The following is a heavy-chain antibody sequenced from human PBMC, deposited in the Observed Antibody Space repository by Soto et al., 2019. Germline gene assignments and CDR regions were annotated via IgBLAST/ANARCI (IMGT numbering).Heavy chain of an antibody. CDR1: GGSFSNYY. CDR2: INHSGST. CDR3: AGFFGSRYGRVDP. V-gene: IGHV4-34*01. D-gene: IGHD3-3*01. J-gene: IGHJ5*02. Sequence: KTSETLSLTCAVYGGSFSNYYWSWIRQSPGKGLEWIGEINHSGSTNYIPSLKSRVTISLDTSKNQFSLTLSSVTAADTAVYYCAGFFGSRYGRVDPWGQGTLVTVSS.